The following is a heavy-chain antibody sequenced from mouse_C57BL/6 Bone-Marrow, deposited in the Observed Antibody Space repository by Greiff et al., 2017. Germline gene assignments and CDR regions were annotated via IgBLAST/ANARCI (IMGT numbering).Heavy chain of an antibody. J-gene: IGHJ3*01. CDR2: IRNTANNHAT. D-gene: IGHD1-1*02. CDR3: TGSWDLFAY. V-gene: IGHV6-6*01. CDR1: GFTFSDAW. Sequence: EVKVEESGGGLVQPGGSMQLSCAASGFTFSDAWMDWVRQSPEKGLEWVAEIRNTANNHATYYAASVKGRFTISRDDSKSSVYLQMNSLRAEDTGIYYCTGSWDLFAYWGQGTLVTVSA.